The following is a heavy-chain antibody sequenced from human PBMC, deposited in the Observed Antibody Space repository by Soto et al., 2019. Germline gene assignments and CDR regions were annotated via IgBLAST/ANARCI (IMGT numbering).Heavy chain of an antibody. D-gene: IGHD6-13*01. V-gene: IGHV3-49*03. Sequence: GSLRLSCTASGFTFGDYAMSWFRQAPGKGLEWVGFIRSKAYGGTTEYAASVKDRFTISRDDSKSIAYLQMNSLKTEDTAVYYCTRDRAAADAFDIWGQGTMVTVSS. CDR1: GFTFGDYA. CDR2: IRSKAYGGTT. CDR3: TRDRAAADAFDI. J-gene: IGHJ3*02.